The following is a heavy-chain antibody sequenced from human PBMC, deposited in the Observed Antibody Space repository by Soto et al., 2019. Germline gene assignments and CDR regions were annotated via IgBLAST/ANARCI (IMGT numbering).Heavy chain of an antibody. V-gene: IGHV4-38-2*01. CDR3: AINEHPHYGMDV. D-gene: IGHD1-1*01. CDR1: GHSISSGYY. CDR2: IYHSGST. Sequence: TLSLTCAVSGHSISSGYYWGWIRQPPGKGLEWIGSIYHSGSTYYNPSLKSRVTISVDTSKNQFSLKLSSVTAADTAVYYCAINEHPHYGMDVWGQGTTVTVSS. J-gene: IGHJ6*02.